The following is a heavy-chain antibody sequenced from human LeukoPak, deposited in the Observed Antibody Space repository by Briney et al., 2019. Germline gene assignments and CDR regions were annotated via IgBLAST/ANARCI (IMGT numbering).Heavy chain of an antibody. CDR1: GGSISSSSYY. CDR3: ARGPLYTESFAKTWFDA. CDR2: IYYSGST. J-gene: IGHJ5*02. D-gene: IGHD1-26*01. Sequence: SETLSLTCTVSGGSISSSSYYWGWIRRPPGKGLEWIGSIYYSGSTYYNPSLKSRVTISVDTSKNQFSLKLSSVTAADTAVYFCARGPLYTESFAKTWFDAWGQGTLVTVSS. V-gene: IGHV4-39*01.